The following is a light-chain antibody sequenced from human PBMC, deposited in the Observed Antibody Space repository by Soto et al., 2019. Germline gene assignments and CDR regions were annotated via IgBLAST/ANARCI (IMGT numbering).Light chain of an antibody. CDR1: SSTIGPGYD. CDR2: GDS. J-gene: IGLJ2*01. V-gene: IGLV1-40*01. Sequence: QSVLTQPPSVSGDPGQRVIISCTGSSSTIGPGYDVHWYQQLPGTAPKLLIYGDSHRPSGVPDRFSGSKSGTSASLAITGLQAEDEADYYCQSYDRSLSASVVFGGGTKLTVL. CDR3: QSYDRSLSASVV.